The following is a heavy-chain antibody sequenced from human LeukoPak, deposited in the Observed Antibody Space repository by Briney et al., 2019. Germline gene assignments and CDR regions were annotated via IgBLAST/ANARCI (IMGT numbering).Heavy chain of an antibody. V-gene: IGHV3-48*03. CDR3: AKLVWPSTQYGMDV. D-gene: IGHD3-16*01. CDR1: GFTFSSYE. Sequence: GGSLRLSCAASGFTFSSYEMNWVRQAPGKGLEWVSYISSSGSTIYYADSVKGRFTISRDNAKNSLYLQMNSLRAEDTAVYYCAKLVWPSTQYGMDVWGQGTKVTVSS. CDR2: ISSSGSTI. J-gene: IGHJ6*02.